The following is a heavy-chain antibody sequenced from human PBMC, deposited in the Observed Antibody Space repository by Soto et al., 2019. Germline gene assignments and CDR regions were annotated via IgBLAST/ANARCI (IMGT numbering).Heavy chain of an antibody. CDR2: IYTSGST. CDR3: ARDRGSYQPFDY. J-gene: IGHJ4*02. V-gene: IGHV4-61*01. CDR1: GDSVTSVSDY. Sequence: SETLSLTCTVSGDSVTSVSDYWRWIRQPPGKGLEWIGYIYTSGSTNYNPSLKSRVTMSVDTSKNQFSLKLSSVTAADTAVYYCARDRGSYQPFDYWGQGTLVTVSS. D-gene: IGHD1-26*01.